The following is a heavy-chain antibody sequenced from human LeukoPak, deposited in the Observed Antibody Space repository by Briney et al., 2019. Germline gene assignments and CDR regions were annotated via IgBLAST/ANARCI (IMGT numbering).Heavy chain of an antibody. Sequence: PGGSLRLSCAASGFTLSSYEMNWVRQAPGKGLEWVSYISSSGSTIYYADSVKGRFTISRDNHKNSLYLQMNSLRAEDTSVYYCAKPILLMVYAILHWGQGTLVTVSS. D-gene: IGHD2-8*01. V-gene: IGHV3-48*03. J-gene: IGHJ4*02. CDR2: ISSSGSTI. CDR3: AKPILLMVYAILH. CDR1: GFTLSSYE.